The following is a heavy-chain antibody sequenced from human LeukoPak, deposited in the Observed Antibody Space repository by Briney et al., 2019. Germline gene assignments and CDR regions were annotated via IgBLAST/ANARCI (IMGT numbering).Heavy chain of an antibody. Sequence: ASVKVSCKASGYTFTGYYMHWVRQAPGQGLEWMGWMNLNSGDTYYAQNFQGRFSITSDTSKSTTYMDLASLAPDDTAVYYCARVPVPAPRRGLYFDYWGQGTLITVSS. J-gene: IGHJ4*02. CDR1: GYTFTGYY. D-gene: IGHD2-2*01. V-gene: IGHV1-2*02. CDR2: MNLNSGDT. CDR3: ARVPVPAPRRGLYFDY.